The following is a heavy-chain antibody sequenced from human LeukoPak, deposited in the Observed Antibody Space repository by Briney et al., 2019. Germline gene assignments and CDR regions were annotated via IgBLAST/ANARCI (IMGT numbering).Heavy chain of an antibody. CDR3: AKDEYCGSASCVPFPPTKHYYYYYAMDV. V-gene: IGHV3-23*01. J-gene: IGHJ6*02. Sequence: GGSLRLPCAPSGLTFRIYAMSWARQAPGKGLEWVSAISGSGGRTYYADSVKGRFTISRDNSKNTLYLQMNSMRAEDTAVYYCAKDEYCGSASCVPFPPTKHYYYYYAMDVWGQGTTVTVSS. CDR2: ISGSGGRT. D-gene: IGHD2-2*01. CDR1: GLTFRIYA.